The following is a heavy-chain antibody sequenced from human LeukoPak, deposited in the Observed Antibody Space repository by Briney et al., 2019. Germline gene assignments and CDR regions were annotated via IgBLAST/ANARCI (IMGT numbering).Heavy chain of an antibody. V-gene: IGHV1-18*01. D-gene: IGHD2-2*01. CDR2: ISAYNGNT. CDR1: GYTFSNFG. Sequence: ASVNVSCKASGYTFSNFGISWVRQAPGQGLEWMGWISAYNGNTDYAQKLQGRVTMTIDTSTSTAYMELRSLRSDDTAVYHCARAGDIVVVAVAGAGYYYMDVWGKGTTVTVSS. CDR3: ARAGDIVVVAVAGAGYYYMDV. J-gene: IGHJ6*03.